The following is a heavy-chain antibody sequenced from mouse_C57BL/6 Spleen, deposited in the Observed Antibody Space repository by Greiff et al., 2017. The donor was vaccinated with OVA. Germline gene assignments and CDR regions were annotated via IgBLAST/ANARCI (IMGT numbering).Heavy chain of an antibody. J-gene: IGHJ4*01. CDR1: GFTFTDYY. CDR2: IRNKANGYTT. CDR3: ARFGYGNYGFMDY. Sequence: EVQRVESGGGLVQPGGSLSLSCAASGFTFTDYYMSWVRQPPGKALEWLGFIRNKANGYTTEYSASVKGRFTISRDNSQSILYLQMNALRAEDSATYYCARFGYGNYGFMDYWGQGTSVTVSS. V-gene: IGHV7-3*01. D-gene: IGHD2-1*01.